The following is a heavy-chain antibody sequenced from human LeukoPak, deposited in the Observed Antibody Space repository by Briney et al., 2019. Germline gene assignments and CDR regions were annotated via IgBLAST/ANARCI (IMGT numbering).Heavy chain of an antibody. CDR1: GFTFSNYW. J-gene: IGHJ4*02. D-gene: IGHD7-27*01. Sequence: PGGSLRLSCAASGFTFSNYWMGWVRQAPGKGLEWVANIKQDGSGTYYVDSVKGRFTVPRDNAKNSLYLQMSSLRAEDTAVYYCARDPAWGAIDYWGQGTLVTVSS. CDR2: IKQDGSGT. V-gene: IGHV3-7*01. CDR3: ARDPAWGAIDY.